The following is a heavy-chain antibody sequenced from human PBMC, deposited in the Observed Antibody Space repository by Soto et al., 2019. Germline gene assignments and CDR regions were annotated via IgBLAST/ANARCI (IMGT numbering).Heavy chain of an antibody. V-gene: IGHV3-72*01. CDR1: GFTFSDHY. D-gene: IGHD1-26*01. CDR2: TRNKVDSYTT. Sequence: GGSLRLSCAASGFTFSDHYMEWVRQAPGKGLEWVGRTRNKVDSYTTEYAASVRGRFTISRDDSKTSLYLQMNSLKTEDTALYYCATDTVGAMDYWGQGTLVTVS. J-gene: IGHJ4*02. CDR3: ATDTVGAMDY.